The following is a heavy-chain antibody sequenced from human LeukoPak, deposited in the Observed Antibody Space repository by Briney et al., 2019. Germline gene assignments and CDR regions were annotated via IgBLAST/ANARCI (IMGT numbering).Heavy chain of an antibody. CDR3: ASVGVSGWYYFDY. J-gene: IGHJ4*02. D-gene: IGHD6-19*01. V-gene: IGHV3-7*02. Sequence: GGSLRLSCAASGFTFSSCWMHWVRQAPGKGLEWVANIKLDGTEKYYVDSVKGRFTISRDNAKNSLYLQMNSLRAEDTAVYYCASVGVSGWYYFDYWGQGTLVTVSS. CDR2: IKLDGTEK. CDR1: GFTFSSCW.